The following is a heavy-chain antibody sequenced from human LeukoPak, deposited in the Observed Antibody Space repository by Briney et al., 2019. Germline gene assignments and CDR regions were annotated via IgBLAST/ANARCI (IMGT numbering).Heavy chain of an antibody. J-gene: IGHJ4*02. CDR3: AIGWDSTTSCYRCFDY. V-gene: IGHV5-51*01. CDR2: IYTDDSDT. CDR1: GYRFTNYW. Sequence: GEFLKISCKCSGYRFTNYWIGLVRQMRGKVLEWMGLIYTDDSDTRYSPSFQGQVAIPADKSSSTAYLQWSRLKASDTAMYYCAIGWDSTTSCYRCFDYWGQGTLVTVSS. D-gene: IGHD2-2*02.